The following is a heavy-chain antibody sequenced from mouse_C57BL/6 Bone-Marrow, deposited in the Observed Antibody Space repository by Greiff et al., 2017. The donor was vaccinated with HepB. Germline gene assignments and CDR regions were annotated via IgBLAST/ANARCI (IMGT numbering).Heavy chain of an antibody. J-gene: IGHJ4*01. V-gene: IGHV5-4*01. CDR1: GFTFSSYA. Sequence: EVQLQESGGGLVKPGGSLKLSCAASGFTFSSYAMSWVRQTPEKRLEWVATISDGGSYTYYPDNVKGRFPISRENAKNTLYLQMSHLKSEDTAMYYCARDYPYYAMDYWGQGTSVTVSA. CDR2: ISDGGSYT. CDR3: ARDYPYYAMDY.